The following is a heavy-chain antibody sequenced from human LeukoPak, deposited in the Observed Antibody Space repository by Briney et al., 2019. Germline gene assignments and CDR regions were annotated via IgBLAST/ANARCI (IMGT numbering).Heavy chain of an antibody. CDR1: GYTFTGYY. Sequence: ASVKVSCKASGYTFTGYYMHWVRQAPGQGREWMGWINTNTGNPTYAQGFTGRFVFSLDTSVSTAYLQISSLKAEDTAVYYCARDRGIAAAAKGRYYYYGMDVWGQGTTVTVSS. J-gene: IGHJ6*02. V-gene: IGHV7-4-1*02. CDR3: ARDRGIAAAAKGRYYYYGMDV. D-gene: IGHD6-13*01. CDR2: INTNTGNP.